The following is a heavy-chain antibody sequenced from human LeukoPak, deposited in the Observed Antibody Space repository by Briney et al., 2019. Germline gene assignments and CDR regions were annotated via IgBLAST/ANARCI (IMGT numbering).Heavy chain of an antibody. J-gene: IGHJ5*02. CDR1: GGSISSYY. D-gene: IGHD6-6*01. CDR3: ARDLPGIAARPRKEYFDYRRWFDP. Sequence: SETLSLTCTVSGGSISSYYWSWIRQPAGKGLEWIGRIYTSGSTNYNPSLKSRVTMSVDTSKNQFSLKLSSVTAADTAVYYCARDLPGIAARPRKEYFDYRRWFDPWGQGTLVTVSS. CDR2: IYTSGST. V-gene: IGHV4-4*07.